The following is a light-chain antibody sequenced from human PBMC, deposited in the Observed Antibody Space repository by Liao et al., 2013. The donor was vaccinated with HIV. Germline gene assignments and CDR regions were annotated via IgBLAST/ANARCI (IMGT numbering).Light chain of an antibody. CDR3: QVCESGGGHCV. Sequence: SYVLTQPPSVSVAPGKTARITCGENNIGSKTVHWYQQRPGQAPVLVIYYDSLRPSGIPERFTGSKSGNTATLTISRVEAGDEATYFCQVCESGGGHCVFGSGTEVTV. CDR2: YDS. J-gene: IGLJ1*01. CDR1: NIGSKT. V-gene: IGLV3-21*01.